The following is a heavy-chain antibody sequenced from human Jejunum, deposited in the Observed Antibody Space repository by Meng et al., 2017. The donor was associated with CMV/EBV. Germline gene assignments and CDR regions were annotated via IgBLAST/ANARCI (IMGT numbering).Heavy chain of an antibody. CDR3: ARGRGNQPLFDF. J-gene: IGHJ4*02. CDR2: LIPVLNKA. Sequence: QVQLVQAGAEVKKLGSSVKVACKTSGGSFSTYTFSWVRQAPGQGLEWMGGLIPVLNKAKSAPRFQDRVTFTADETTTTAYMELSSLTFEDTAVYSCARGRGNQPLFDFWGQGTLVTVSS. D-gene: IGHD2/OR15-2a*01. CDR1: GGSFSTYT. V-gene: IGHV1-69*10.